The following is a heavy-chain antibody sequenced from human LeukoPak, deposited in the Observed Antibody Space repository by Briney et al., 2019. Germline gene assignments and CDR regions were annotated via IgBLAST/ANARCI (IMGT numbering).Heavy chain of an antibody. D-gene: IGHD2-2*01. CDR2: IIPIFGTA. CDR3: ARVRCSSTSCYRYFQH. Sequence: SVKVSCKASGGTFSSYAISWVRQAPGQGLEWMGGIIPIFGTANYAQKFQGRVTITADESTSTAYMELSSLRSEDTAVYYCARVRCSSTSCYRYFQHWGQGTLVTVSS. V-gene: IGHV1-69*01. CDR1: GGTFSSYA. J-gene: IGHJ1*01.